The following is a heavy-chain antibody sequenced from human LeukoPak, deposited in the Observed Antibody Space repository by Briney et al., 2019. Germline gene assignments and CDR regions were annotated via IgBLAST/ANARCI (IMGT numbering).Heavy chain of an antibody. D-gene: IGHD3-22*01. J-gene: IGHJ4*02. V-gene: IGHV4-34*01. CDR1: GGSFSGYY. Sequence: PSETLSLTCAVYGGSFSGYYWTWIRQPPGKGLEWIGEMNHSGSANYNPSLKSRVTISVDTSKNQFSLKLSSVTAADTAVYYCARDRGTPDYYDTSGYDYWGQGTLVTVSS. CDR3: ARDRGTPDYYDTSGYDY. CDR2: MNHSGSA.